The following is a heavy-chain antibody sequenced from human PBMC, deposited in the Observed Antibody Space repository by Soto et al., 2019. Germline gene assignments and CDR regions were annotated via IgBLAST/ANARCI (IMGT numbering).Heavy chain of an antibody. D-gene: IGHD3-10*01. CDR3: AKVPSRGEQVDH. Sequence: QVQLVESGGGVVQPGRSLRLSCAASGFTFTDFAMHWVRQTPGKGLEWVAAISPDSTTKKYEDSVKGRFTISRDNSKNTLYLEVDSLRSEDAAVYYCAKVPSRGEQVDHCGQGTRVTVSS. CDR1: GFTFTDFA. CDR2: ISPDSTTK. V-gene: IGHV3-30*18. J-gene: IGHJ4*02.